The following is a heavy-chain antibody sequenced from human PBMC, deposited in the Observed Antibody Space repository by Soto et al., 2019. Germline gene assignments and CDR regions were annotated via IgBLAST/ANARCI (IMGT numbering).Heavy chain of an antibody. J-gene: IGHJ5*02. D-gene: IGHD3-22*01. CDR1: GGTFSSYA. CDR2: IIPIFGTA. V-gene: IGHV1-69*13. CDR3: ARDQEGYYDSSGYSGKNWFDP. Sequence: SVKVSCKASGGTFSSYAISLVRQAPGQGLEWMGGIIPIFGTANYAQKFQGRVTITADESTSTAYMELSSLRSEDTAVYYCARDQEGYYDSSGYSGKNWFDPWGQGTLVTVSS.